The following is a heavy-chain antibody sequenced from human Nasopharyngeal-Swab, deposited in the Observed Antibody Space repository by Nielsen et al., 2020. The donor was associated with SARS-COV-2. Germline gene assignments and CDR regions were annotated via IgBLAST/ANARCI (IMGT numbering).Heavy chain of an antibody. V-gene: IGHV3-21*01. Sequence: GSLRLSCKASGFSVTSHGMHWVRQAPGKGLEWLSSISSDSGAKYHADSVKGRFTISRDNAKNSLYLEMNSLRAEDTAVYYCLRGDRRDYWGPGTLVSVSS. J-gene: IGHJ4*02. CDR3: LRGDRRDY. D-gene: IGHD3-22*01. CDR1: GFSVTSHG. CDR2: ISSDSGAK.